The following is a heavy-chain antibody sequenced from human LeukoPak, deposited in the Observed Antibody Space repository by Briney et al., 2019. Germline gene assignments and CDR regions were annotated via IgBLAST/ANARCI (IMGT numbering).Heavy chain of an antibody. CDR1: GGSISSYY. J-gene: IGHJ3*02. V-gene: IGHV4-59*12. CDR3: AHLRAFDI. CDR2: IYYSGST. Sequence: SETLSLTCTVSGGSISSYYWSWIRQPPGKGLEWIGYIYYSGSTNYNPSLKSRVTISVDTSKNQFSLKLSSVTAADTAVYYCAHLRAFDIWGQGTMVTVSS.